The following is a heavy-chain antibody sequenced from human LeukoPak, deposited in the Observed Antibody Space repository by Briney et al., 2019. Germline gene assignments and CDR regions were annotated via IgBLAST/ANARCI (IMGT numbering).Heavy chain of an antibody. V-gene: IGHV4-59*01. Sequence: SETLSLTCTVSGGSISSYYWSWIRQPPGKGLEWIGYIYYSGSTNYNPSLKSRVTISVDTSKNQFSLKLSSVTAADTAVYYCARDRVDLEDWYFDLWGRGTLVTVSS. D-gene: IGHD3-10*01. CDR3: ARDRVDLEDWYFDL. CDR2: IYYSGST. CDR1: GGSISSYY. J-gene: IGHJ2*01.